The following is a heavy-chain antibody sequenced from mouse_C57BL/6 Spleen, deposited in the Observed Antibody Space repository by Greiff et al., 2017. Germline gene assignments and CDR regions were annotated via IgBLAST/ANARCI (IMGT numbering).Heavy chain of an antibody. CDR3: ARHGSSYYFDY. J-gene: IGHJ2*01. D-gene: IGHD1-1*01. CDR1: GFTFSDYY. CDR2: INYDGSST. V-gene: IGHV5-16*01. Sequence: DVHLVESEGGLVQPGSSMKLSCTASGFTFSDYYMAWVRQVPEKGLEWVANINYDGSSTYYLDSLKSRFIISRDNAKNILYLQMSSLKSEDTATYYCARHGSSYYFDYWGQGTTLTVSS.